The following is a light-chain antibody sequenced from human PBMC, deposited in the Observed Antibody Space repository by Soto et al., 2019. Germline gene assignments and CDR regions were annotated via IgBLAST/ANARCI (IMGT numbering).Light chain of an antibody. V-gene: IGLV2-14*01. CDR2: DVS. CDR1: SSDVGGYNY. J-gene: IGLJ2*01. CDR3: SSYTSSSTLVV. Sequence: QSVLTQPASVSGSPGQSITISCTGTSSDVGGYNYVSWYQQHPGKAPKLMIYDVSNRPSGVSNRFSGSKSGNTASLTISGLQAEDDADYYCSSYTSSSTLVVFGGGTKVTAL.